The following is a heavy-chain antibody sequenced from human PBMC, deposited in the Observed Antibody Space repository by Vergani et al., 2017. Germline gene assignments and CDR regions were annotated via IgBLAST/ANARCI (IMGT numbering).Heavy chain of an antibody. CDR2: ISSSSSYI. D-gene: IGHD3-10*01. V-gene: IGHV3-21*01. CDR3: ARVLVYYYGSGSYQFDY. J-gene: IGHJ4*02. Sequence: EVQLVESGGGLVKPGGSLRLSCAASGFTFSSYSMNWVRQAPGKGLEWVSSISSSSSYIYYADSVKGRFTISRDNAKNSLYLQMNSLRAEDTAVYYCARVLVYYYGSGSYQFDYWGQGTLVTVSS. CDR1: GFTFSSYS.